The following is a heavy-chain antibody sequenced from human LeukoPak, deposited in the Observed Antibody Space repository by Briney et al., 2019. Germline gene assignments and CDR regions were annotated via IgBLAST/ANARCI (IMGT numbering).Heavy chain of an antibody. Sequence: PSQTLSLTCTVSGGSISSGDYYWSWIRQPPGKGLEWIGYIYYSGSTYYNPSLKSRVTISVDTSKNQFSLKLSSVTAADRAVYYCARWSIVGAYDLFDYWGQGTLVTVSS. V-gene: IGHV4-30-4*08. CDR1: GGSISSGDYY. CDR2: IYYSGST. CDR3: ARWSIVGAYDLFDY. D-gene: IGHD1-26*01. J-gene: IGHJ4*02.